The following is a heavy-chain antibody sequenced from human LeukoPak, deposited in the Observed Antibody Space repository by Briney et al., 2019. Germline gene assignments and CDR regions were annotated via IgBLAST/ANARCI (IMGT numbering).Heavy chain of an antibody. CDR3: ARDPSEKYYYDSSGYYYDY. V-gene: IGHV3-21*01. CDR1: GFTFSSYS. CDR2: ISSSSSYI. D-gene: IGHD3-22*01. Sequence: PGGSLRLSCAASGFTFSSYSMNWVRQAPGKGLEWVSSISSSSSYIYYADSVKGRFTISRDNAKNSLYLQMNSLRAEDTAVYYCARDPSEKYYYDSSGYYYDYWGRGTLVTVSS. J-gene: IGHJ4*02.